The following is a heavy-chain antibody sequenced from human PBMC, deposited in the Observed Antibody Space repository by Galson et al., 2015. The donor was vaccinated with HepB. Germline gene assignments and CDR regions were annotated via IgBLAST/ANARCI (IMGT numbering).Heavy chain of an antibody. CDR1: GFTFSGYA. Sequence: SLRLSCAASGFTFSGYAMSWVRQAPGKGLEWVSTISGGADATYYADSVKGRYTISRDNSKNTLYLQMDGLRAEDTAVFFCAKYPLSSRRGVFDLWGQGTLVTVSS. J-gene: IGHJ4*02. D-gene: IGHD2-2*01. CDR2: ISGGADAT. CDR3: AKYPLSSRRGVFDL. V-gene: IGHV3-23*01.